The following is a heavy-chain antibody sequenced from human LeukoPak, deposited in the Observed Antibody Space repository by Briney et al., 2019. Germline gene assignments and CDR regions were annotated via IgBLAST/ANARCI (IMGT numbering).Heavy chain of an antibody. Sequence: SETLSLTCTVSGGSISSSSYYWGWIRQPPGKGLEWIGSIYYSGSTYYNPSLKSRVTISVDTSKNQFSLKLSSVTAADTAVYYCARHRHYGGYEAVGWGQGTLATVSS. D-gene: IGHD5-12*01. CDR1: GGSISSSSYY. V-gene: IGHV4-39*01. CDR3: ARHRHYGGYEAVG. J-gene: IGHJ4*02. CDR2: IYYSGST.